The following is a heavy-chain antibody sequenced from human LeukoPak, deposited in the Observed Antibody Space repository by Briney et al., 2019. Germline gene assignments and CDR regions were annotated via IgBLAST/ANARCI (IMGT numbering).Heavy chain of an antibody. V-gene: IGHV3-30*02. CDR1: GFTFSSYG. CDR3: AKTDYDFAGV. Sequence: GPLRLSCAASGFTFSSYGMHWVRQAPGKGLEWVAFIRYDGSNKYYADSVKGRFTISRDNSKNTLYLQMNSLRAEDTAVYYCAKTDYDFAGVWGQGTMVTVSS. CDR2: IRYDGSNK. J-gene: IGHJ3*01. D-gene: IGHD3-3*01.